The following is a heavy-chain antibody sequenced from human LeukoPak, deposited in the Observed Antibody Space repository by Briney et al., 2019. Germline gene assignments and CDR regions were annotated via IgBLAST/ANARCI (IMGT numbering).Heavy chain of an antibody. CDR2: ISYDGSNK. CDR1: GFTFGSYA. CDR3: ARDTDYYGSGSLPYFDY. D-gene: IGHD3-10*01. J-gene: IGHJ4*02. Sequence: GGSLRLSWAASGFTFGSYAMHWVRQAPGKGLEWVAVISYDGSNKYYADSVKGRFTISRDNSKNTLYLQMNSLRAEDTAVYYCARDTDYYGSGSLPYFDYWGQGTLVTVSS. V-gene: IGHV3-30-3*01.